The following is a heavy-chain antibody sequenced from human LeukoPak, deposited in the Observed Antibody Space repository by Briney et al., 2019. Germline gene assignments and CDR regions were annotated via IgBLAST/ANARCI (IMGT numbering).Heavy chain of an antibody. CDR3: ARHEWDSRSSHPGFDP. Sequence: SETLSLTCTVSGGYISNYYWSWIRQPPGKGLEWIGYIYYSGSTSYNPSLKSRVTISVDTSKNQFSLKLSSVTAADTAVYYCARHEWDSRSSHPGFDPWGQGTPVTVS. J-gene: IGHJ5*02. V-gene: IGHV4-59*08. CDR1: GGYISNYY. CDR2: IYYSGST. D-gene: IGHD6-6*01.